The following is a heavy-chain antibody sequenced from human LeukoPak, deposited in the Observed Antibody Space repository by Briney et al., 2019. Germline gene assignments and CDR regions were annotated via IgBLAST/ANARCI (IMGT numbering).Heavy chain of an antibody. D-gene: IGHD6-6*01. J-gene: IGHJ4*02. V-gene: IGHV4-39*01. CDR1: GGSISTNDYY. Sequence: SETLSLTCPVSGGSISTNDYYWDWIRQPPGMGLEYIGSIYYSGSTYYNPSLKSRVTISVDTSKNQFSLRLSSVTAADTAVYYCARHRGSSSLFDYWGQGTLVTVSS. CDR3: ARHRGSSSLFDY. CDR2: IYYSGST.